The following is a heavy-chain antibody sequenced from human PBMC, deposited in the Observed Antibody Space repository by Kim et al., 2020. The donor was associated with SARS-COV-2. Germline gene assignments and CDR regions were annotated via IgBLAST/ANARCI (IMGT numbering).Heavy chain of an antibody. CDR1: GFTVSSNY. CDR3: AREQWFGELFRYYYYGMDV. J-gene: IGHJ6*02. CDR2: IYSGGST. D-gene: IGHD3-10*01. Sequence: GGSLRLSCAASGFTVSSNYMSWVRQAPGKGLEWVSVIYSGGSTYYADSVKGRFTISRDNSKNTLYLQMNSLRAEDTAVYYCAREQWFGELFRYYYYGMDVWGQGTTVTVSS. V-gene: IGHV3-66*02.